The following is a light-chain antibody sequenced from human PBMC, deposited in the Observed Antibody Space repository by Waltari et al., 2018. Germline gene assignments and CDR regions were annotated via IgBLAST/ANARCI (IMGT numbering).Light chain of an antibody. CDR3: ATWHSSLSAVV. CDR1: SSDIGNNY. Sequence: QSVLTQPPSLSAAPGQKVTISCPGSSSDIGNNYVTWYQQLPGTAPKLLIFETNERPSGIPDRFSGSRSGTSATLGITGLQTADEAEYFCATWHSSLSAVVFGGGTKLTVL. V-gene: IGLV1-51*02. CDR2: ETN. J-gene: IGLJ2*01.